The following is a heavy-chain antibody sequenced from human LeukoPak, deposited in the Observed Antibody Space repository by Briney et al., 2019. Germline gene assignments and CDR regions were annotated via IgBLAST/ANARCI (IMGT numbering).Heavy chain of an antibody. CDR2: IIPIFGTA. CDR1: GGTFSSYA. J-gene: IGHJ4*02. V-gene: IGHV1-69*01. CDR3: ARELLDSSGPTFDY. D-gene: IGHD3-22*01. Sequence: GSSVKVSCKASGGTFSSYAISWVRQAPGQGLEWMGGIIPIFGTANYAQKFQGRVTITAVESTSTAYMELSSLRSEDTAVYYCARELLDSSGPTFDYWGQGTLVTVSS.